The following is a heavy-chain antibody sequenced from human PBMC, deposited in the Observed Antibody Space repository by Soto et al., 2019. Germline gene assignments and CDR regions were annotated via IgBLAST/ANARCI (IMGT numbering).Heavy chain of an antibody. Sequence: SETLSLTCAVSGYSIRDGYFWAWIRQPPGEGLEWIGTIYHSGNTFYNPSLRGRVTMSLDTSNNHYSLSLRSLTAADTAVYYCARDAGTYRYYSDYWGQGTLVTVSS. V-gene: IGHV4-38-2*02. J-gene: IGHJ4*02. CDR1: GYSIRDGYF. CDR2: IYHSGNT. CDR3: ARDAGTYRYYSDY.